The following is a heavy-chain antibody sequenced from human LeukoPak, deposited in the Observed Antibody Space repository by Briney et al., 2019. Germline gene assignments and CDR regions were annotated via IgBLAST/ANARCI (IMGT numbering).Heavy chain of an antibody. V-gene: IGHV3-72*01. CDR2: SRNKPNSYTT. Sequence: GGSLRLSCAASGFIFSDHYMDWVRQAPGKGLEWVGRSRNKPNSYTTEYAASVKGRFTISRDDSKNSVYLQMNSLKTEDTAMYYCARNGTFDYWGQGTLVTVSS. D-gene: IGHD2-8*01. CDR3: ARNGTFDY. J-gene: IGHJ4*02. CDR1: GFIFSDHY.